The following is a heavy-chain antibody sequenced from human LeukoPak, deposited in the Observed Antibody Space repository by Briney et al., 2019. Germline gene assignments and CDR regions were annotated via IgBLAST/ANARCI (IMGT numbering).Heavy chain of an antibody. CDR3: AGQDYSGDALDI. Sequence: SETLSLTCAVYGGSLSDHYWSWIRQPPGKGLEWIGEINHGGSTNYNPSLKSRVTISVDTSKNQFSLKLSSVTAADTAVYYCAGQDYSGDALDIWGQGTMVTVSS. J-gene: IGHJ3*02. CDR1: GGSLSDHY. D-gene: IGHD2-15*01. V-gene: IGHV4-34*01. CDR2: INHGGST.